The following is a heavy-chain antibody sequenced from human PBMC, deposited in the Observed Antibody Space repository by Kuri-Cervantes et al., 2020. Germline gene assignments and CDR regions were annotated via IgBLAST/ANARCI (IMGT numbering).Heavy chain of an antibody. V-gene: IGHV1-2*02. CDR1: GYTFTGYY. CDR3: ATATVTTHYYYYGMDV. J-gene: IGHJ6*02. Sequence: ASVKVSCKASGYTFTGYYMHWVRQAPGQGLEWMGWINPNSGGTNYAQKFQGRVTMPRDTSISTAYMELSRLRSDDTAVYYCATATVTTHYYYYGMDVWGQGTTVTVSS. CDR2: INPNSGGT. D-gene: IGHD4-11*01.